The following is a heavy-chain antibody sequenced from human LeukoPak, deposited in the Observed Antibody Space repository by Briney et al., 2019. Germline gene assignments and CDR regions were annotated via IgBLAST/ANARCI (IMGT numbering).Heavy chain of an antibody. V-gene: IGHV4-59*08. J-gene: IGHJ4*02. CDR3: AGGIAVAGAPFDY. Sequence: SETLSLTCTVSGGSISSYYWSWIRQPPGKGLEWIGYIYYSGSTNCNPSLKSRVTISVDTSKNQFSLKLSSVTAADTAVYYCAGGIAVAGAPFDYWGQGTLVTVSS. CDR1: GGSISSYY. CDR2: IYYSGST. D-gene: IGHD6-19*01.